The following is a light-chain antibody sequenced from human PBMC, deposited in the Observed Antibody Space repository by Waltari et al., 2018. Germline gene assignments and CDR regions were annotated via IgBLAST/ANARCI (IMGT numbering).Light chain of an antibody. CDR3: QQGHTYPLT. J-gene: IGKJ4*01. Sequence: DIQMTQSPSSLSASVGDTVTITCQASQGIGNNLNWYQQKPGKAPKLLIYRASSLQSGIPSRFSGSGSGTDFTLTISSLQPEDVATYYCQQGHTYPLTFGGGTKVEIK. CDR1: QGIGNN. CDR2: RAS. V-gene: IGKV1-16*01.